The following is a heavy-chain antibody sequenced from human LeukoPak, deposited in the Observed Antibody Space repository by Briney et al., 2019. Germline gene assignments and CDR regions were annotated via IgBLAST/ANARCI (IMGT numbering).Heavy chain of an antibody. CDR3: AKVAELLGWDAFDI. CDR2: IWYDGSNK. CDR1: GFTFSSYG. V-gene: IGHV3-33*06. D-gene: IGHD1-26*01. Sequence: PGGSLRLSCAASGFTFSSYGMHWVRQAPGKGLEWVAVIWYDGSNKYYADSVKGRFTISRDNSKNTLYLQMNSLRAEDTAVYYCAKVAELLGWDAFDIWGQGTMVTVSS. J-gene: IGHJ3*02.